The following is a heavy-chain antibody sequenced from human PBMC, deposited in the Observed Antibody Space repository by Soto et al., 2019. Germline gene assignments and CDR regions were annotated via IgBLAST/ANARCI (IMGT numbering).Heavy chain of an antibody. D-gene: IGHD3-10*01. Sequence: SETLSLTCAVYGGSFSGYYWSWIRQPPGKGLEWIGEINHSGSTNYNPSLKSRVTISVDTSKNQFSLKLSSVTAADTAVYYCAREGWDYYGSGSYYRSPPLKYYYGMDVWGQGTTVTVSS. CDR1: GGSFSGYY. CDR2: INHSGST. CDR3: AREGWDYYGSGSYYRSPPLKYYYGMDV. V-gene: IGHV4-34*01. J-gene: IGHJ6*02.